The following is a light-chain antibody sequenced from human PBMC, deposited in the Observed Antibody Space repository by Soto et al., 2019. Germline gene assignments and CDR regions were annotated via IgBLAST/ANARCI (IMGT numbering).Light chain of an antibody. CDR3: TSWDDSLNGLV. V-gene: IGLV1-44*01. CDR1: SSNIGSNT. CDR2: SNN. Sequence: QSVLTQPPSASGTPGQRVTISCSGSSSNIGSNTVNWYQQLPGTAPKLLIYSNNQRPSGVPDRFSGSKSGTSGSLAISGLQSEEEDDYYCTSWDDSLNGLVLGGVTKLTV. J-gene: IGLJ2*01.